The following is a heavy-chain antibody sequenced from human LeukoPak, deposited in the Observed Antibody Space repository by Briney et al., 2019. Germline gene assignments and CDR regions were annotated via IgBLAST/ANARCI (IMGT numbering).Heavy chain of an antibody. CDR3: ARADWGSVDY. V-gene: IGHV3-9*01. D-gene: IGHD7-27*01. Sequence: PGRSLRLSCAASGFRFDDYAMHWVRQVPGKGLEWVSGISWNSGSIGYADSVKGRFTISRDNAKNSLYLQMNSLRAEDTAVYYCARADWGSVDYWGQGTLVTVSS. CDR2: ISWNSGSI. CDR1: GFRFDDYA. J-gene: IGHJ4*02.